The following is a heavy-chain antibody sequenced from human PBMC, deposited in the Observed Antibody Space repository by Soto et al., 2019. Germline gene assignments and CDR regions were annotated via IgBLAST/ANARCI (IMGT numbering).Heavy chain of an antibody. D-gene: IGHD3-10*01. V-gene: IGHV4-31*03. CDR1: GGSITSGGYC. CDR3: ARDGDYFGSGSPPLLSK. J-gene: IGHJ4*02. CDR2: IYYSGSS. Sequence: QVQLQESGPGLVKPSQTLSLTCTGSGGSITSGGYCWTWIRQHPVKGLEWMGHIYYSGSSSYNPSLKRRLTISIATSKNQFSLKLTSVTAADMAVYYCARDGDYFGSGSPPLLSKWGQGTLVTVSS.